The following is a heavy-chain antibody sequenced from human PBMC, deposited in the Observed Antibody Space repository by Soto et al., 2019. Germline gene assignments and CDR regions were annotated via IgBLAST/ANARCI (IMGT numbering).Heavy chain of an antibody. D-gene: IGHD3-22*01. CDR2: INQNGNT. V-gene: IGHV4-34*01. CDR3: ASLRKWGSGYIEHFQY. J-gene: IGHJ1*01. Sequence: PSETLSLTCAVYGGPFSGFHWSWIRQPPGKGLEWIGEINQNGNTNYNPSLESRVTISVDKSKKQFSLSLKSVTAADTAVYYCASLRKWGSGYIEHFQYRGQGTLVTGSS. CDR1: GGPFSGFH.